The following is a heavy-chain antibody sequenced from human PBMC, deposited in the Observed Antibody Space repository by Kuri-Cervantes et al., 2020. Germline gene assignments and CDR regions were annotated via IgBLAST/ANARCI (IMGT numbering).Heavy chain of an antibody. J-gene: IGHJ4*02. Sequence: SETLSLTCTVSGGSISSYYWSWIRQPPGKGLEWIGEINHSGSTNYNPSLKSRVTISVDTSKNQFSLKLSSVTAADTAMYYCASLYYYDTTHWGQGTLVTVSS. CDR1: GGSISSYY. CDR2: INHSGST. V-gene: IGHV4-34*01. D-gene: IGHD3-22*01. CDR3: ASLYYYDTTH.